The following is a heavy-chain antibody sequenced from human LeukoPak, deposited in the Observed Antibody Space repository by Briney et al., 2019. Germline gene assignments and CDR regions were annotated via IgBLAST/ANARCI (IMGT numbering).Heavy chain of an antibody. D-gene: IGHD3-22*01. CDR3: ARVPPGTMIVHFFDY. J-gene: IGHJ4*02. CDR1: GFTFCSYS. V-gene: IGHV3-48*01. Sequence: GGSLRLSCAASGFTFCSYSMNWVRQAPGKGLEWVSYISSSSSTIYYADSVKGRFTISRDNAKNSLYLQMNSLRAEDTAVYYCARVPPGTMIVHFFDYWGQGTLVTVSS. CDR2: ISSSSSTI.